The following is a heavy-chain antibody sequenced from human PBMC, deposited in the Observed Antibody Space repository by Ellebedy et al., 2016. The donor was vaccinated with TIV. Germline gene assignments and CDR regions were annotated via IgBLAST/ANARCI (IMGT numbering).Heavy chain of an antibody. Sequence: MPSETLSLTCSVSGGSIRSCTYYWGRNRPPPGTGLEWIGSFYYSGSTYYNPSLNSRVTISVDTPNNHFPLKLSSVTAADTAVYYCAIDGAGRWDYWGRGTLVTVSS. CDR1: GGSIRSCTYY. CDR2: FYYSGST. J-gene: IGHJ4*02. V-gene: IGHV4-39*06. D-gene: IGHD4-23*01. CDR3: AIDGAGRWDY.